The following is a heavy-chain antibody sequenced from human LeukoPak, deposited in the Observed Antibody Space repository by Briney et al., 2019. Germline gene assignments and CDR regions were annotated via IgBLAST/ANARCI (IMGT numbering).Heavy chain of an antibody. CDR2: IKQDGSDK. J-gene: IGHJ3*02. CDR1: GFTFSSYW. V-gene: IGHV3-7*01. CDR3: AREGLWVGPDSGKTRHPYWEI. D-gene: IGHD2-21*01. Sequence: PGGSLRLSCAACGFTFSSYWMSWVRQAPGKGLQWVANIKQDGSDKYYVDSVKGRFTISRDNAKNSLNLQMSSLRAEDTAVYYCAREGLWVGPDSGKTRHPYWEIWGQGTMVTVSS.